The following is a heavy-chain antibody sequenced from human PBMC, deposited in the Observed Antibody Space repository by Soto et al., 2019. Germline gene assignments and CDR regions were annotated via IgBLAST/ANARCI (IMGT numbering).Heavy chain of an antibody. J-gene: IGHJ4*02. Sequence: QVQIVQSGAEEKKPGASVKVSCKASGYTFTSYAMHWVRQAPGPSLEGMGWINAGNGNTKYSQKFQGRVTITSDTSASTAYMQLSSMRSEDTAVYYCARDVAAADYWGQGTLVTVSS. CDR2: INAGNGNT. V-gene: IGHV1-3*05. CDR1: GYTFTSYA. CDR3: ARDVAAADY. D-gene: IGHD6-13*01.